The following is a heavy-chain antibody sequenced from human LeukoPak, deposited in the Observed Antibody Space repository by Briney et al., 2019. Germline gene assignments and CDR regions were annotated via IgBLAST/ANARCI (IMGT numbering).Heavy chain of an antibody. CDR2: IKQDGSDK. CDR3: ARGYGSWYWRGGFDY. J-gene: IGHJ4*02. V-gene: IGHV3-7*01. CDR1: GFTFSSYW. D-gene: IGHD6-13*01. Sequence: GGSLRLSCAASGFTFSSYWMRWIRQAPGKGLEWVANIKQDGSDKYYVDSVKGRFTISRDNAKNSLYLQMNSLRAEDTAVYYCARGYGSWYWRGGFDYWGRGTLVTVSS.